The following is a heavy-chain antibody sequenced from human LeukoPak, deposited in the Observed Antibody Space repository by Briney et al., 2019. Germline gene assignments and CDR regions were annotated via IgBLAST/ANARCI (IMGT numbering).Heavy chain of an antibody. Sequence: GGSLRLSCAASGFTFSSYAMHWVRQAPGKGLEYVSAISSNGGSTYYANSVKGRFTISRDNSKNTLYLQMGSLRAEDMAVYYCARDFRARRYGSGSYSVYWGQGTLVTVSS. D-gene: IGHD3-10*01. CDR3: ARDFRARRYGSGSYSVY. CDR1: GFTFSSYA. J-gene: IGHJ4*02. CDR2: ISSNGGST. V-gene: IGHV3-64*01.